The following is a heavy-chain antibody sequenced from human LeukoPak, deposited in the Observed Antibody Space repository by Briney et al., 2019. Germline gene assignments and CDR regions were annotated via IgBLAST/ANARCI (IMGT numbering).Heavy chain of an antibody. V-gene: IGHV4-38-2*02. D-gene: IGHD3-22*01. CDR3: ARVSKGGSSGYQDPRIGWFDP. CDR1: GYSISSGYH. J-gene: IGHJ5*02. Sequence: SETLSLTCTVSGYSISSGYHWGWIRQPPGKGLEWIGSIYYSGSTNYNPSLKSRVTISVDTSKNQFSLKLSSVTAADTAVYYCARVSKGGSSGYQDPRIGWFDPWGQGTLVTVSS. CDR2: IYYSGST.